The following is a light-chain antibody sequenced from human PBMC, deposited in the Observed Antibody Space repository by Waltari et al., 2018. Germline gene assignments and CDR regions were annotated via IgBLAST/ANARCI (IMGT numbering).Light chain of an antibody. CDR2: KAS. CDR1: QGISSY. V-gene: IGKV1-9*01. Sequence: DIQMTQSPSSLSASVGDRVTTTCRASQGISSYLAWYQQKPGKAPKLLIYKASTLQSGVPSRFSGSGSGTDFTLTISSLQPEDFATYYCQQHNSNPPTFGQGTKVEIK. CDR3: QQHNSNPPT. J-gene: IGKJ1*01.